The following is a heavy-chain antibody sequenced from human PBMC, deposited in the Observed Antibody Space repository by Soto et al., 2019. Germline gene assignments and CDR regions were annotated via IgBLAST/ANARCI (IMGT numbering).Heavy chain of an antibody. CDR1: GDSVSSNSAA. J-gene: IGHJ6*03. CDR2: TYYRSKWYN. V-gene: IGHV6-1*01. Sequence: KQSQTLSLTCAISGDSVSSNSAAWNWIRQSPSRGLEWLGRTYYRSKWYNDYAVSVKSPITINPDTSKNQFSLQLNSVTPADTAVYYCASEYGGNVDIVATRYYYYYYMDVWGKGTTVTVSS. CDR3: ASEYGGNVDIVATRYYYYYYMDV. D-gene: IGHD5-12*01.